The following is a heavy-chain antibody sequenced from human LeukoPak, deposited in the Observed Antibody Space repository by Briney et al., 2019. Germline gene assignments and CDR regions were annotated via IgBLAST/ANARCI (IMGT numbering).Heavy chain of an antibody. CDR1: GFTFSSYA. D-gene: IGHD3-16*01. V-gene: IGHV3-23*01. Sequence: GGSLRLSCAASGFTFSSYAMSWVRQAPGKGLEWVSVISGSGGSTYYADSVKGRFTISRDNSKNTLYLQMNSLRAEDTAVYYCAKDKRIMITFGGGLGVCWGEGTLVSVSS. J-gene: IGHJ4*02. CDR3: AKDKRIMITFGGGLGVC. CDR2: ISGSGGST.